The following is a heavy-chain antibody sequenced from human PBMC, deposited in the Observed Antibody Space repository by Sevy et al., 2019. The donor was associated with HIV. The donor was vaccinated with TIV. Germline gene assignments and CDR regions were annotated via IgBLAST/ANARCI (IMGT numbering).Heavy chain of an antibody. CDR3: AKDFTGYNGMDV. Sequence: SVRQAPGKGLEWVAVISYDGRNKFYGDSVKGRFTISRDNSKNILYLQMNSLRVEDTAVYYCAKDFTGYNGMDVWGQGTMVTVSS. V-gene: IGHV3-30*18. CDR2: ISYDGRNK. D-gene: IGHD3-9*01. J-gene: IGHJ6*02.